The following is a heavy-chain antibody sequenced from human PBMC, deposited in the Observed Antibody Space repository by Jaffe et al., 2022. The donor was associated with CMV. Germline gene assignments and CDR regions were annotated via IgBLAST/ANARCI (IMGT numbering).Heavy chain of an antibody. CDR3: ARETPAAD. V-gene: IGHV3-33*01. D-gene: IGHD6-25*01. Sequence: QVQLVESGGGVVQPGRSLRLSCAASGFIFSGYGMNWVRQAPGKGLEWVAVIWYDGSNKYYADSVKGRFTISRDNSKNTLYLQMNSLRAEDTAVYYCARETPAADWGQGTLVTVSS. CDR1: GFIFSGYG. CDR2: IWYDGSNK. J-gene: IGHJ4*02.